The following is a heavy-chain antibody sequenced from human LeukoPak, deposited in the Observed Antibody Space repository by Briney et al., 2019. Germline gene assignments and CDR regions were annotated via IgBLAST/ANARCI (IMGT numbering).Heavy chain of an antibody. V-gene: IGHV4-31*03. CDR1: GGSISSGGYY. D-gene: IGHD2-2*01. J-gene: IGHJ4*02. CDR2: IYYSGST. CDR3: ARGDCSSTSCYEGTFDY. Sequence: KPSETLSLTCTVSGGSISSGGYYWSWIRQHPGKGLEWIGYIYYSGSTYYNPSLKSRVTISVDTSENQFSLKLSSVTAADTAVYYCARGDCSSTSCYEGTFDYWGQGTLVTVSS.